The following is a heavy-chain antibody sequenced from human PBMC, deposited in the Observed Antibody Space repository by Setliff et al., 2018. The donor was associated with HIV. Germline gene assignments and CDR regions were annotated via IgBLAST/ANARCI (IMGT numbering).Heavy chain of an antibody. CDR3: AREGDGIDY. CDR1: GGSISSHY. V-gene: IGHV4-59*11. CDR2: IYYTGIP. D-gene: IGHD2-21*02. J-gene: IGHJ4*02. Sequence: LSLTCTVSGGSISSHYWSWIRQPPGKGLEWVGLIYYTGIPTYNPSLSSRVTISVDTSKNQISLKLTSVTAADTATYYCAREGDGIDYWGQGTLVTVSS.